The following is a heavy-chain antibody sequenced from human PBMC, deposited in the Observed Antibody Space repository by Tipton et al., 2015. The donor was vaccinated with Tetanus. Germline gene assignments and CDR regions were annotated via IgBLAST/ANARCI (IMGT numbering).Heavy chain of an antibody. J-gene: IGHJ6*02. CDR3: ARDQPSGYGMDV. Sequence: GLVKPSGTLSLTCAVSGGSISTNNWWYWVRQPPGKGLEWIGEIFHSGSTNYSPSLKSRVTIPVDKSKNQFSLKLSSVTAADTAVYYCARDQPSGYGMDVWGQGTTVTVSS. CDR1: GGSISTNNW. CDR2: IFHSGST. V-gene: IGHV4-4*02.